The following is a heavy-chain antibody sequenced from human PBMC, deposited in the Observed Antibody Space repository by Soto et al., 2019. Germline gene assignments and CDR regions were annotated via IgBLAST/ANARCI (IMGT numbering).Heavy chain of an antibody. CDR1: GFSFTTAGVA. V-gene: IGHV2-5*01. D-gene: IGHD5-12*01. CDR3: AHSDGGYEIIYFDF. CDR2: IYYNDDR. J-gene: IGHJ4*02. Sequence: SGPTLVNPTQTLTLTCTFSGFSFTTAGVAVGWIRQTPGGALEWHTLIYYNDDRRFSPSLKTRLTITGDTSKNQVVLSLTNVDPGDTATYFCAHSDGGYEIIYFDFWGQGIPVTSPQ.